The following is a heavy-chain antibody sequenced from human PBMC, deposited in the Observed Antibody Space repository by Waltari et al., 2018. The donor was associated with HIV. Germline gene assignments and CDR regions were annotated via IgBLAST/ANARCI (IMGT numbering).Heavy chain of an antibody. J-gene: IGHJ3*02. D-gene: IGHD2-2*01. V-gene: IGHV1-24*01. CDR1: GYTLNELS. CDR2: LEPESGET. CDR3: AISSSTSWDAGDI. Sequence: QVQLVQSGAEVKKPGASVKVSCKVSGYTLNELSMHWVRTAPGKGLEWMGGLEPESGETSYAQKFQARVTRTESTSTDTAYMELSSLRSEYTAVYDCAISSSTSWDAGDIWGQGTMVTVSS.